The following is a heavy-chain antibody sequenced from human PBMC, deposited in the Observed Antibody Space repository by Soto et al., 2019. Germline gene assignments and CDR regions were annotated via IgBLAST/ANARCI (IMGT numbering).Heavy chain of an antibody. V-gene: IGHV1-18*01. CDR3: ASNGYGSGNGMDV. CDR2: ISAYNGNT. CDR1: GYTFTSYG. J-gene: IGHJ6*02. Sequence: GASVKVSCKASGYTFTSYGISWVRQAPGQGLEWMGRISAYNGNTNYAQKLQGRVTMTRDTSTSTVYMELSSLRSEDTAVYYCASNGYGSGNGMDVWGQGTTVTVSS. D-gene: IGHD3-10*01.